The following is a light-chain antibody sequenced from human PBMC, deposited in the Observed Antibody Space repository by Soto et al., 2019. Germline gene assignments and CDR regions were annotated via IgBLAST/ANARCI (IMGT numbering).Light chain of an antibody. CDR2: DVS. V-gene: IGLV2-14*03. Sequence: QSVLTQPASVSGSPGQSITISCTGTSSDIGDSNYVSWYQQHPGKAPKLVIYDVSNRPSGVSNRFSGSKSANTASLTISGLQAEDEADYYCSSFRSGSTSYVFGTGTKLTVL. CDR3: SSFRSGSTSYV. CDR1: SSDIGDSNY. J-gene: IGLJ1*01.